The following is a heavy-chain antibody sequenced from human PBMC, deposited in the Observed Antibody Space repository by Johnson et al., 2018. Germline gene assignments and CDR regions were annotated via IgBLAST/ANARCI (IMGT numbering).Heavy chain of an antibody. CDR1: GFTFSRYA. Sequence: QVQLVQSGGGVVQPGRSLRLSCAASGFTFSRYALHWVRQAPGKGLEWVAVISYEGRNKYYADSVKGRLIIPRDNSKNTLYLQRNSLRAEDTAVYFCAKDRPPRADDYYGSGSLMDVWGKGTTVTVSS. CDR2: ISYEGRNK. CDR3: AKDRPPRADDYYGSGSLMDV. J-gene: IGHJ6*04. D-gene: IGHD3-10*01. V-gene: IGHV3-30*04.